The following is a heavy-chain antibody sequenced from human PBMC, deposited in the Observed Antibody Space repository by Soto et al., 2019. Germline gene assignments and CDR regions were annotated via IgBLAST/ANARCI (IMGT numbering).Heavy chain of an antibody. J-gene: IGHJ4*02. CDR3: AREACRWNYYDSSGYYCPLDY. D-gene: IGHD3-22*01. CDR1: GGSISSGDYY. Sequence: ASETLSLTCTVSGGSISSGDYYWSWIRQPPGKGLEWIGYIYYSGSTYYNPSLKSRVTISVDTSKNQFSLKLSSVTAADTAVYYCAREACRWNYYDSSGYYCPLDYWGQGTLVTVSS. V-gene: IGHV4-30-4*01. CDR2: IYYSGST.